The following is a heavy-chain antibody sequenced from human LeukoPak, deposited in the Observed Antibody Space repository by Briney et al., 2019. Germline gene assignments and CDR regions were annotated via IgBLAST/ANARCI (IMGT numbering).Heavy chain of an antibody. V-gene: IGHV4-61*02. J-gene: IGHJ4*02. Sequence: PSQTLSLTCTVSGGSISSGSYYWSWIRQPAGKGLEWIGRIYTSGSTNYNPSLKSRVTISVDTSKNQFSLKLSSVTAADTAVYYCAREGAFIAAHDYWGQGTPVTVSS. D-gene: IGHD6-13*01. CDR3: AREGAFIAAHDY. CDR1: GGSISSGSYY. CDR2: IYTSGST.